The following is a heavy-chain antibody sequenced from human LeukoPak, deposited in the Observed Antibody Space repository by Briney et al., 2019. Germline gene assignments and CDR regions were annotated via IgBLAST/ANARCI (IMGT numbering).Heavy chain of an antibody. J-gene: IGHJ4*02. CDR2: ISRGDGST. Sequence: GGSLRLSCAASGFTFSRYAMSWVRQTPEKGLEWVSVISRGDGSTYYADSVRGWFTISRDDSGNTLFLQMNSLRAEDTAVYYCARQVSCDTTTCYAGMPPDYWGQGTLVTVSS. CDR1: GFTFSRYA. D-gene: IGHD2-2*01. V-gene: IGHV3-23*01. CDR3: ARQVSCDTTTCYAGMPPDY.